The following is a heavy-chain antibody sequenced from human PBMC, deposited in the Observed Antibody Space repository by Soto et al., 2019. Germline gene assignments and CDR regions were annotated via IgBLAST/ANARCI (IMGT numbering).Heavy chain of an antibody. Sequence: LSLTCAVSGYSISSGYYWGWIRQPPGKGLEWIGSIYHSGSTYYNPSLKSRVTISVDTSKNQFSLKLSSVTAADTAVYYCARFGTILGYFDYWGQGTLVTVSS. D-gene: IGHD3-10*01. CDR2: IYHSGST. V-gene: IGHV4-38-2*01. CDR3: ARFGTILGYFDY. CDR1: GYSISSGYY. J-gene: IGHJ4*02.